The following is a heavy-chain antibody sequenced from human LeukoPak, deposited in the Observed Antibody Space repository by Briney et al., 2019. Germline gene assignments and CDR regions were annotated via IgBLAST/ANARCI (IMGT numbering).Heavy chain of an antibody. CDR3: ASGRGRGKARAARPYYFDY. CDR2: INHSGST. V-gene: IGHV4-34*01. CDR1: GGSFSGYY. D-gene: IGHD1-26*01. J-gene: IGHJ4*02. Sequence: SETLSLTCAVYGGSFSGYYWSWIRQPPGKGLEWIGEINHSGSTNYNPSLKSRVTISVDTSKNQFSLKPSSVTAADTAVYYCASGRGRGKARAARPYYFDYWGQGTLVTVSS.